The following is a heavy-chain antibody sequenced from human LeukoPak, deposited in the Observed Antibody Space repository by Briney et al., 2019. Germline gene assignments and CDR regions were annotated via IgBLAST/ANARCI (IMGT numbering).Heavy chain of an antibody. D-gene: IGHD2-2*01. CDR1: GGSISSYY. Sequence: SETLSLTCTVSGGSISSYYWSWIRQPPGKGLEWLGYIYYSGSTNYNPSLKSRVTISVDTSKNQFSLKLSSVTAADTAVYYCAAGKVVPAAADAFDIWGQGTMVTVSS. CDR3: AAGKVVPAAADAFDI. CDR2: IYYSGST. V-gene: IGHV4-59*01. J-gene: IGHJ3*02.